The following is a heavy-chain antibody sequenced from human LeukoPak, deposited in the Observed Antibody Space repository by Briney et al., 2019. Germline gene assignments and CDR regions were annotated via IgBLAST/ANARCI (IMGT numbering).Heavy chain of an antibody. D-gene: IGHD4-23*01. CDR3: ARDFSVVIGPDAFDI. Sequence: ASVKVSCKASGYTFTSYGISWVRQAPGQGLEWMGWISAYNGNTNYAQKLQGRVTMTTDTSTSTAYMELRSLRSDDTAVYYCARDFSVVIGPDAFDIWGQGTMVTVSS. J-gene: IGHJ3*02. CDR2: ISAYNGNT. V-gene: IGHV1-18*01. CDR1: GYTFTSYG.